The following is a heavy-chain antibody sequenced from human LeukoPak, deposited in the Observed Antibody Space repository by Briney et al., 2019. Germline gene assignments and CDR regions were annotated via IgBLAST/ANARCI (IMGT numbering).Heavy chain of an antibody. CDR2: IYPGDSDT. CDR3: ARQDGPYYGPDY. J-gene: IGHJ4*02. D-gene: IGHD3-10*01. V-gene: IGHV5-51*01. Sequence: GASLQISCQGSGYIFTSYWIGWVRQLPGKGLEWMGIIYPGDSDTRYSPSFQGQVTISADKSISTAYLQWSSLKASDTAMYYCARQDGPYYGPDYWGQGTLVTVSS. CDR1: GYIFTSYW.